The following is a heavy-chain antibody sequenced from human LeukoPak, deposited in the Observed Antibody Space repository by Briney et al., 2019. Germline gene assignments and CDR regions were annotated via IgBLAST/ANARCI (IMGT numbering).Heavy chain of an antibody. CDR3: ASPSSGQSFDI. CDR1: GFIVSSNY. V-gene: IGHV3-53*01. J-gene: IGHJ3*02. CDR2: IYTGGNT. D-gene: IGHD6-19*01. Sequence: GGSLRLSCAASGFIVSSNYMNWVRQAPGKGLEWVSVIYTGGNTYYADSVKGRFAISRDNSKNTLYLQMHSLRAEDTAVYYCASPSSGQSFDIWGQGTMVTVSS.